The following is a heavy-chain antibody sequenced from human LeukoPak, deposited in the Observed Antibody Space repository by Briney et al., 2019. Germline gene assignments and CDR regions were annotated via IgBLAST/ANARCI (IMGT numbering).Heavy chain of an antibody. Sequence: GRSLRLSCAASGFIFSNYCMHWVRQAPGKGLEWVAVVWYDGSNKYYADSVKGRFTISRDNSKNMLYLQMNSLRAEDTAVYYCARDPSLRVTLDYWGQGTLVTVSS. CDR1: GFIFSNYC. D-gene: IGHD5/OR15-5a*01. CDR2: VWYDGSNK. V-gene: IGHV3-33*01. J-gene: IGHJ4*02. CDR3: ARDPSLRVTLDY.